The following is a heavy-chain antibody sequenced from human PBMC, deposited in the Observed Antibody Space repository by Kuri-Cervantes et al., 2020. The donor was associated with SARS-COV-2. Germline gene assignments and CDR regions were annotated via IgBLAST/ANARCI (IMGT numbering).Heavy chain of an antibody. Sequence: GGSLRLSCKGSGYSFTSYWIGWVRQMPGKGLEWMGIIYPGDSDTRYSPSFQGQVTISADKSISTAYLQWSSLKASDTAMYYCARLISRGVFDAFDIWGQGTMVTVSS. V-gene: IGHV5-51*01. CDR3: ARLISRGVFDAFDI. CDR1: GYSFTSYW. J-gene: IGHJ3*02. CDR2: IYPGDSDT. D-gene: IGHD3-16*01.